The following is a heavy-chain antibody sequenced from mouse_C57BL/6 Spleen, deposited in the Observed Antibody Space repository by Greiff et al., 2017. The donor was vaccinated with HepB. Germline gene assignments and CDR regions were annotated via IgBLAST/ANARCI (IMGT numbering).Heavy chain of an antibody. V-gene: IGHV1-59*01. CDR2: IDPSDSYT. D-gene: IGHD3-3*01. CDR3: ARSALGMAMDY. CDR1: GYTFTSYW. J-gene: IGHJ4*01. Sequence: QVQLQQPGAELVRPGTSVKLSCKASGYTFTSYWMHWVKQRPGQGLEWIGVIDPSDSYTNYNQKFKGKATLTVDTSSSTAYMQLSSLTSEDSAVYYCARSALGMAMDYWGQGTSVTVSS.